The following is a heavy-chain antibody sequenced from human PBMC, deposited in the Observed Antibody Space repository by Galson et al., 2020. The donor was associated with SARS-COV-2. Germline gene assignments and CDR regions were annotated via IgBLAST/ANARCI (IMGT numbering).Heavy chain of an antibody. D-gene: IGHD6-19*01. CDR3: ARRSTRYSSGWYSYYGRDV. V-gene: IGHV5-51*01. CDR2: IYPGDSDT. Sequence: GESLKISCKGSGYSFTSYWIGWVRQMPGKGLEWMGIIYPGDSDTRYSPSFQGQVTISADKSISTAYLQWSSLKASDTAMYYCARRSTRYSSGWYSYYGRDVWGQGTTVTVSS. J-gene: IGHJ6*02. CDR1: GYSFTSYW.